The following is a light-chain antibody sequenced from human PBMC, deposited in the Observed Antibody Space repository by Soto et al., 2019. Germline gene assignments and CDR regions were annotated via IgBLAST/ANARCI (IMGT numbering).Light chain of an antibody. J-gene: IGLJ1*01. CDR3: CSYAGSSTSYV. Sequence: QSVLTQPASVSGSPGQSITISCTVNSSDVGSYNLVSWYQQHPGKAPKFMIYEGTKRPSGVSNRFSGSQSGNTASLTISGLQAEDEADYYCCSYAGSSTSYVFGTGTKLTVL. CDR2: EGT. CDR1: SSDVGSYNL. V-gene: IGLV2-23*01.